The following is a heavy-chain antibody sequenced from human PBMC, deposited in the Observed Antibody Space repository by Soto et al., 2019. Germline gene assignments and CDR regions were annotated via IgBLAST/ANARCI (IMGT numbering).Heavy chain of an antibody. CDR1: GLTFSAYS. D-gene: IGHD1-26*01. Sequence: EVQLLESGGGLVQPGGSLRLSCAASGLTFSAYSMSWVRQAPGKGLEWVSGISGLGGSTYYADSVKGRFTISRDNSRNTLFLPVNSLRDEDTDVSHCAKSTENTWETYFFDHWGQGTLLTVTS. CDR3: AKSTENTWETYFFDH. CDR2: ISGLGGST. J-gene: IGHJ4*02. V-gene: IGHV3-23*01.